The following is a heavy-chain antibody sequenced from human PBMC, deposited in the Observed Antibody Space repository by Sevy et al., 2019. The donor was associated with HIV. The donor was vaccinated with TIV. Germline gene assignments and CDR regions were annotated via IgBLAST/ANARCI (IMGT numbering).Heavy chain of an antibody. CDR1: GYSFTGYF. V-gene: IGHV1-2*02. CDR2: INPSSGGT. J-gene: IGHJ4*02. D-gene: IGHD3-3*01. CDR3: ARELDDFWSGYQF. Sequence: ASVEVSCKASGYSFTGYFIHWVRQAPGQGLEWMGWINPSSGGTMSAQKFHDKVTMTRDTSINTAYLELSRLRSDDTAVYYCARELDDFWSGYQFWGQGTLVTVSS.